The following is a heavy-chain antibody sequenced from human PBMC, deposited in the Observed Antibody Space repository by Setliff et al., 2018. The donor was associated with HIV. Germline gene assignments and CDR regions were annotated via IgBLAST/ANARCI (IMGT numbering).Heavy chain of an antibody. Sequence: SETLSLTCTVSGGSINSGGYYWSWLRQHPGKGLEWIGYISYSGTTYYNPSLKSRITMSLDTSKSNFSLNLSSVTAADTAVYYCARVHQKVAAYYYYYVDVWGKGTTVTVSS. D-gene: IGHD2-15*01. CDR3: ARVHQKVAAYYYYYVDV. J-gene: IGHJ6*03. V-gene: IGHV4-31*03. CDR1: GGSINSGGYY. CDR2: ISYSGTT.